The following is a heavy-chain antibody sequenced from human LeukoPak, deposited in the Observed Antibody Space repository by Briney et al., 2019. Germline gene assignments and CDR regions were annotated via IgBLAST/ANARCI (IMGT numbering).Heavy chain of an antibody. J-gene: IGHJ4*02. CDR3: AKVYSGNYFSDY. V-gene: IGHV3-30*01. CDR2: ISFDGTNK. CDR1: GFTFSNYA. Sequence: PGGSLRLSCAASGFTFSNYAMLWVRQAPGKGLEWVALISFDGTNKYYADSVKGRFTISRDNSQNTLYLQMNSLRPDDTAVYYCAKVYSGNYFSDYWGQGTLVTVSS. D-gene: IGHD1-26*01.